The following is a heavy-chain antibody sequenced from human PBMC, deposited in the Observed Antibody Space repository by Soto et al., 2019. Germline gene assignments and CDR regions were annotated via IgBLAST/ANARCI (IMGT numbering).Heavy chain of an antibody. Sequence: EVQLLESGGGLVQPGGSLRLSCSGSGFTFSNYAMTWVRQAPGKGLEWVARISNSGNSAYYADSVKGRFTTSRDNSNNMLYLQTSSLGVEDTGVYYCVSGRYFDNDRVYWGQGTLVTVSS. CDR1: GFTFSNYA. V-gene: IGHV3-23*01. J-gene: IGHJ4*02. CDR3: VSGRYFDNDRVY. D-gene: IGHD3-9*01. CDR2: ISNSGNSA.